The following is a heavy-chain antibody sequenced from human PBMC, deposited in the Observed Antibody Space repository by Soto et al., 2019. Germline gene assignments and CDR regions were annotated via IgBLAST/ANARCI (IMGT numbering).Heavy chain of an antibody. CDR3: PNEGTAMVTAELDY. J-gene: IGHJ4*02. Sequence: QVQLVESGGGVVQPGRSLRLSCAASGFTFSSYGMHWVRQAPGKGLEWVAVISYDGSNKYYADSVKGRFTISRDNYKNTLYLQMNSLRAEDTAVYYCPNEGTAMVTAELDYLGQGTLVTVSS. CDR2: ISYDGSNK. CDR1: GFTFSSYG. D-gene: IGHD5-18*01. V-gene: IGHV3-30*18.